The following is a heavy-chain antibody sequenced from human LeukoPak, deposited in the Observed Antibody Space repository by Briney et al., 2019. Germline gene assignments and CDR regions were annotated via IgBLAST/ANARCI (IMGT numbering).Heavy chain of an antibody. CDR1: GGSINSHY. J-gene: IGHJ5*02. Sequence: SETLSLTCSVSGGSINSHYWTWIRQPPGKGLEWIGYMYYSGSTNYNPSLKSRVTMSVDRSKNQFSLKLSSVTAADTAVYYCARSSSSLDRWFDPWGQGTLVTVSS. V-gene: IGHV4-59*11. CDR3: ARSSSSLDRWFDP. CDR2: MYYSGST. D-gene: IGHD6-13*01.